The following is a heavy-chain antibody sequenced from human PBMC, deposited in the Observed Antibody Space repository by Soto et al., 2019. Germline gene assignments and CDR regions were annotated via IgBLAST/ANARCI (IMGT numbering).Heavy chain of an antibody. D-gene: IGHD5-12*01. J-gene: IGHJ6*02. CDR1: GSSISSYY. CDR3: ARDLSGYDPKGMDV. V-gene: IGHV4-59*01. Sequence: SETLSLTCTVSGSSISSYYWSWIRQPPGKGLEWIGYIYYSGSTNYNPSLKSRVTISVDTSKNQFSLKLSSVTAADTAVYYCARDLSGYDPKGMDVWGQGTTVTVSS. CDR2: IYYSGST.